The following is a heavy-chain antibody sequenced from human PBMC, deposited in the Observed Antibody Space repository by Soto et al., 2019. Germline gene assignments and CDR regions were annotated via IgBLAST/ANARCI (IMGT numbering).Heavy chain of an antibody. CDR2: IIPIFGTA. J-gene: IGHJ6*02. D-gene: IGHD3-22*01. CDR3: ARGGPSYDSSGYPHPNYGMDV. CDR1: GGTFSSYA. Sequence: SVKVSCKASGGTFSSYAISWVRQAPGQGLEWMGGIIPIFGTANYAQKFQGRVTITADKSTSTAYMELSSLRSEDTAVYYCARGGPSYDSSGYPHPNYGMDVWGQGTTVTVSS. V-gene: IGHV1-69*06.